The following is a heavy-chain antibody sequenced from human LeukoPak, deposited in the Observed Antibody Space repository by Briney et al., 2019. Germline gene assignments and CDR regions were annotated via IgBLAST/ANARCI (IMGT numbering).Heavy chain of an antibody. J-gene: IGHJ4*02. CDR3: ARSLEVMATRHSYDY. CDR1: GYTFTSYG. Sequence: GASVKVSCKASGYTFTSYGISWVRQAPGQGLEWMGWISAYNGNTNYAQKLQGRVTMTTDTSTSTAYMELRSLRSDDTAVYYCARSLEVMATRHSYDYWGQGTLVTVSS. CDR2: ISAYNGNT. D-gene: IGHD5-24*01. V-gene: IGHV1-18*01.